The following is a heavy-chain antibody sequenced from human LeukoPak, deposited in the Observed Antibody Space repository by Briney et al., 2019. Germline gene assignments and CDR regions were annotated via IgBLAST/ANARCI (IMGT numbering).Heavy chain of an antibody. V-gene: IGHV5-51*01. J-gene: IGHJ5*02. CDR2: IYPGDSDT. CDR3: ARFALLNSGYDSPNWFDP. D-gene: IGHD5-12*01. CDR1: GYSFPIYW. Sequence: GESLKISCKGSGYSFPIYWLGWVRQMPGKGLEWMGIIYPGDSDTRYSPSFQGQVTISADKSISTAYLQWSSLKASDTAMYYCARFALLNSGYDSPNWFDPWGQGTLVTVSS.